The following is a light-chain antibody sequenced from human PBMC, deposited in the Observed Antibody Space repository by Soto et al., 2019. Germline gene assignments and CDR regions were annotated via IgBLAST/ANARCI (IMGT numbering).Light chain of an antibody. Sequence: IVMTQSPATLSVSPGERATLSCRASQSISSKLAWYQQKPSQAPRLLIYGASTRATGIPVRFSGSGSGTEFTLTITSLQSEDFAVYYCQEYNNWRPITFGGGTKVDIK. V-gene: IGKV3-15*01. CDR2: GAS. CDR1: QSISSK. J-gene: IGKJ4*01. CDR3: QEYNNWRPIT.